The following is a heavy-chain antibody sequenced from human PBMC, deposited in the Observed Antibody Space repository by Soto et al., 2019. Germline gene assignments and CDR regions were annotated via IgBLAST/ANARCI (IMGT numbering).Heavy chain of an antibody. CDR2: LSYDGTYK. V-gene: IGHV3-30*18. CDR1: GFTFSSYA. Sequence: QVQLVESGGGVVQPGRSLRHSCVASGFTFSSYAMHWVRQAPGKGLEWVAILSYDGTYKLYADSVKGRFTISRDISKNTLYLQMNSLRAEDTAIYYCSQDQVTTEYYFDCWGQGTLVTFSS. J-gene: IGHJ4*02. D-gene: IGHD1-1*01. CDR3: SQDQVTTEYYFDC.